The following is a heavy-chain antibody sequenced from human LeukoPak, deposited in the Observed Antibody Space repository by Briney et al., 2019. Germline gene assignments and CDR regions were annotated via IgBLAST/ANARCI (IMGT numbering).Heavy chain of an antibody. D-gene: IGHD3-9*01. Sequence: SVTLSLTCTVSGGSISSSSYYWGWIRQPPGKGLEWIGSIYYSGSTYYNPSLKSRVTISVDTSKNQFSLKLSSVTAADTAVYYCARGRLTYDILTGGYYFDYWGQGTLVTVSS. CDR3: ARGRLTYDILTGGYYFDY. CDR1: GGSISSSSYY. V-gene: IGHV4-39*01. J-gene: IGHJ4*02. CDR2: IYYSGST.